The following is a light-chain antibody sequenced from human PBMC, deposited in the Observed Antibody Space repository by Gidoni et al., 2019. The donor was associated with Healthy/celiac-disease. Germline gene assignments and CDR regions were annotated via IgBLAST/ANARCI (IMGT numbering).Light chain of an antibody. CDR3: QQYGSSPRLT. V-gene: IGKV3-20*01. CDR1: QSVSSNY. Sequence: EILLTQSPGTLSLSPGERATLSCRASQSVSSNYLACYQQKPGQAPRLLICGASSRATGIPDRFSGSGSGTDFTLTISRLEPEDLAVYYCQQYGSSPRLTFGGGTKVEIK. CDR2: GAS. J-gene: IGKJ4*01.